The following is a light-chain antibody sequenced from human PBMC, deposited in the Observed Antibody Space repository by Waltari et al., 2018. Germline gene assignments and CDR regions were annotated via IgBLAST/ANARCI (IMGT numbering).Light chain of an antibody. V-gene: IGLV2-23*02. Sequence: QSALTQPASVSGSPGQSITISCPGTSSNAGGSTLASWYSQHPGKAPQLIIYDVNTRPSGISHLFSGSKSGNTASLTISGLQADDESDYYCCSYAGDSTLIFGGGTKLTVL. CDR1: SSNAGGSTL. CDR2: DVN. CDR3: CSYAGDSTLI. J-gene: IGLJ2*01.